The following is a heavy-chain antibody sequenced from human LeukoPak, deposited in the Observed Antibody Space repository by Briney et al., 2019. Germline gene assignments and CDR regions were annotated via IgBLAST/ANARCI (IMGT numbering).Heavy chain of an antibody. D-gene: IGHD4-23*01. Sequence: PSETLSLTCAVYGGSFSGYYWSWIRQPPGKGLDWIGEINHSGSTNYNPSLKSRVTISVDTSKNQFSLKLNSVTAADTAVYYCARGGGYNWFDPWGQGALVTVSS. J-gene: IGHJ5*02. V-gene: IGHV4-34*01. CDR1: GGSFSGYY. CDR3: ARGGGYNWFDP. CDR2: INHSGST.